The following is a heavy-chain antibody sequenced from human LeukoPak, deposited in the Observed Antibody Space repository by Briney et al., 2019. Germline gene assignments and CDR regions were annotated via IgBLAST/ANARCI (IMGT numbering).Heavy chain of an antibody. Sequence: TGGSLRLSCAASGFTFSSYGMHWVRQAPGKGLEWVAVISYDGSNKYYADSVKGRFTISRDNSKNTLYLQMNSLRAEDTAVYYCATVARSIVGATYWGDAFDIWGQGTMVTVSS. J-gene: IGHJ3*02. CDR2: ISYDGSNK. CDR3: ATVARSIVGATYWGDAFDI. D-gene: IGHD1-26*01. V-gene: IGHV3-30*19. CDR1: GFTFSSYG.